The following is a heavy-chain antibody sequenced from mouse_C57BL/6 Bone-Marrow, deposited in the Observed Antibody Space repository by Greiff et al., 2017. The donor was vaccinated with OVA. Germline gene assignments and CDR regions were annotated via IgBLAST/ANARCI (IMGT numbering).Heavy chain of an antibody. V-gene: IGHV1-64*01. Sequence: QVQLQQPGAELVKPGASVKLSCKASGYTFTSYWMHWVKQRPGQGLEWIGMIHPNSGSTNYNEKLQSKATLTVDKSSSTAYMQISSRTSVDSAVYYCARGGYWGQGTTLTVSS. J-gene: IGHJ2*01. CDR1: GYTFTSYW. CDR2: IHPNSGST. CDR3: ARGGY.